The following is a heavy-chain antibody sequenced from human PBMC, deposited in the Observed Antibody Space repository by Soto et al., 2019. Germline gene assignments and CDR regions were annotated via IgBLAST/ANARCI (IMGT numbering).Heavy chain of an antibody. CDR3: ARELKEPGSYYCYGLDV. V-gene: IGHV1-69*18. CDR2: IIPIIATT. Sequence: QVQLVQSGAEVKKPGSSVRVSCQTSGGTFNGFGVAWVRQAPGQGLEWMGTIIPIIATTKYAQNFQGRVTITADASTGTAYMDLSSLRSEDTAVYYCARELKEPGSYYCYGLDVWGLGTTVTVSS. J-gene: IGHJ6*02. D-gene: IGHD3-10*01. CDR1: GGTFNGFG.